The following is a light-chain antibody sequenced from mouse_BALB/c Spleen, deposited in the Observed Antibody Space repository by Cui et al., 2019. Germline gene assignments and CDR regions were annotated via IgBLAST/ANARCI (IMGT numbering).Light chain of an antibody. CDR3: QQWSSNPPT. V-gene: IGKV4-68*01. CDR1: SSVSY. CDR2: LTS. J-gene: IGKJ5*01. Sequence: QLVLTPSPALISASPGEKVTMTCSASSSVSYMYWYQQKPRSSPKPWIYLTSNLASGVPARFSGSGSGTSYSLTISSMEAEDAATYYCQQWSSNPPTFGAGTKLELK.